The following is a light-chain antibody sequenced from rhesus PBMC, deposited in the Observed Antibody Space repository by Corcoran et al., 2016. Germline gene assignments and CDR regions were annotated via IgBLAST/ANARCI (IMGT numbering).Light chain of an antibody. V-gene: IGKV3-10*01. Sequence: QVILTQSPATLSLSPGERATLSRRATQSVSSYLAWYQQKPGQTPRLLIFGASSRATGIPDRCSGSGSGTDFTLTLSRLEPEDVGVYHCYQHSSGYSFGQGTKVEIK. CDR2: GAS. CDR3: YQHSSGYS. J-gene: IGKJ2*01. CDR1: QSVSSY.